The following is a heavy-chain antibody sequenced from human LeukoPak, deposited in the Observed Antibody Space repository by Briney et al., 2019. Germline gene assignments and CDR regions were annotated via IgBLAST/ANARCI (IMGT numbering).Heavy chain of an antibody. CDR2: VYTSGST. Sequence: SETLSLTCTVSGGSISSGSYYWSWIRQPAGKGLEWIGRVYTSGSTNYNPSLKSRVTISVDTSKNQFSLKLSSVTAADTAVYYCASLRERSYYARGFDYWGQGTLVTVSS. V-gene: IGHV4-61*02. CDR1: GGSISSGSYY. J-gene: IGHJ4*02. CDR3: ASLRERSYYARGFDY. D-gene: IGHD1-26*01.